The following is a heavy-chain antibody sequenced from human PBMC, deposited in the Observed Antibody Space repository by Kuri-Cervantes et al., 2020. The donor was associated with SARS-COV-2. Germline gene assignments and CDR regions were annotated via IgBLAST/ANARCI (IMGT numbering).Heavy chain of an antibody. CDR1: GGSFSGYY. CDR3: AMGYSSSSANWFDP. CDR2: MYYSGST. V-gene: IGHV4-39*01. Sequence: SQTLSLTCAVYGGSFSGYYWAWIRQPPGKGLEWIASMYYSGSTYYNPSLKSRVTISVDTSKNQFSLKLSSVTAADTAVYYCAMGYSSSSANWFDPWGQGTLVTVSS. D-gene: IGHD6-6*01. J-gene: IGHJ5*02.